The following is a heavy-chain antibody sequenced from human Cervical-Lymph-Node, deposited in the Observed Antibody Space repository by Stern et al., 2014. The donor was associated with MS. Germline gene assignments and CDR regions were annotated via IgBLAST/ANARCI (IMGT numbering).Heavy chain of an antibody. V-gene: IGHV4-39*01. CDR2: IYYSGTT. Sequence: QVQLQESGPGLVKPSETLSLICTVSGGSISSSRHYWGWIRQPPGKGLEWIGMIYYSGTTYYNPSLKSRVTISVDTSKNQFSLKLSSVTAADTAVYYCARRGENYHPHFDYWGQGTLVTVSS. CDR3: ARRGENYHPHFDY. D-gene: IGHD4/OR15-4a*01. J-gene: IGHJ4*02. CDR1: GGSISSSRHY.